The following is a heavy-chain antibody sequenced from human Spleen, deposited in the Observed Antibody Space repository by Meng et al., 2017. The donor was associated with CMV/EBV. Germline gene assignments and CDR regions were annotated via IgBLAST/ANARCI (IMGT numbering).Heavy chain of an antibody. D-gene: IGHD2-21*02. CDR1: GYNFTNCW. CDR3: ARLSILGDRGDF. V-gene: IGHV5-51*01. J-gene: IGHJ4*02. Sequence: CHGSGYNFTNCWIGWVRQMPEKGLEWMGIIYPGDSDTIYSPSFQGQVTISADKSIDTAYLQWSSLRASDTAMYYCARLSILGDRGDFWGQGTLVTVSS. CDR2: IYPGDSDT.